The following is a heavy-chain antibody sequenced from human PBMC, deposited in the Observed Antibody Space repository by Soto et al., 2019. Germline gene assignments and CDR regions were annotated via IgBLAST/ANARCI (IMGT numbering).Heavy chain of an antibody. CDR1: GFTSSSYG. CDR3: AKDLGSGSYYPGTCLDY. V-gene: IGHV3-30*18. Sequence: QVQLVESGGGVVQPGRSLRLSCAASGFTSSSYGMHWVRQAPGKGLEWVAVISYDGSNKYYADSVKGRFTISRDNSKNTLYLQMNSLRAEDTAVYYCAKDLGSGSYYPGTCLDYWGQGTLVTVSS. J-gene: IGHJ4*02. CDR2: ISYDGSNK. D-gene: IGHD3-10*01.